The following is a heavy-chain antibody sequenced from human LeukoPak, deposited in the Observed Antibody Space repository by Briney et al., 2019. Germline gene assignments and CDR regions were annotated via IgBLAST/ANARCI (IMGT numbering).Heavy chain of an antibody. CDR2: INPNNGGT. J-gene: IGHJ4*02. Sequence: ASVKVSCKPFGYTITGYYIHWVRQPPGQGLGGMGWINPNNGGTNSAQKFQGRVTMTRDTSIGTAYRELNRLTYDDTAVYYCGRDRHWNQGNFEYWGQGTLVTVSS. D-gene: IGHD1-1*01. V-gene: IGHV1-2*02. CDR1: GYTITGYY. CDR3: GRDRHWNQGNFEY.